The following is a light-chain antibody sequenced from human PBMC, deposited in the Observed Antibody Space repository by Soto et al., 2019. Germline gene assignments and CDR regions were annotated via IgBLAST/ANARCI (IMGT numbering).Light chain of an antibody. J-gene: IGKJ1*01. Sequence: EIVLTQSPGTLSLSPGERAALSCRSSQSVTSSYLTWCQQKPGQAPRLLVYGASNRAAGIPDRFSGSGSGTDFTLTISSLEPEDFAVYYCQQRSNWPPWTFGQGTKVDIK. CDR1: QSVTSSY. V-gene: IGKV3D-20*02. CDR2: GAS. CDR3: QQRSNWPPWT.